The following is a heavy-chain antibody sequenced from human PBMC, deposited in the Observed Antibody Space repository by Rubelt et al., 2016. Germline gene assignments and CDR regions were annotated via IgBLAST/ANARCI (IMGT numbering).Heavy chain of an antibody. J-gene: IGHJ4*02. CDR2: INAGNGKT. D-gene: IGHD6-19*01. CDR1: GYSFTTYS. Sequence: QVQLVQSGAEVKKPGASVKVSCKAAGYSFTTYSIHWVRQAPGQRLEWMGWINAGNGKTKYSQKFQGRVTITGDTSASTAYMELSSLRSEDTAIYYCATGYSSGWYVAYWGQGTLVTVSS. CDR3: ATGYSSGWYVAY. V-gene: IGHV1-3*01.